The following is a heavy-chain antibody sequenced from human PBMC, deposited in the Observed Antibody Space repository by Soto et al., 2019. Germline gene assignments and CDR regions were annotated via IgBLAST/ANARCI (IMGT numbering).Heavy chain of an antibody. V-gene: IGHV4-34*01. CDR1: GGSFSGYY. CDR3: ARQMRGATISIYYYGMDV. J-gene: IGHJ6*02. D-gene: IGHD5-12*01. Sequence: SETLSLTCAVYGGSFSGYYWSWIRQPPGKGLEWIGEINHSGSTNYNPSFKSRVTISVDTSKNQFSLKLSSVTAADTAVYYCARQMRGATISIYYYGMDVWGQG. CDR2: INHSGST.